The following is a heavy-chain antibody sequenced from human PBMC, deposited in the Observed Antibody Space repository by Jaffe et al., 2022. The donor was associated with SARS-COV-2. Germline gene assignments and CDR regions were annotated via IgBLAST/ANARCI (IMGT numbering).Heavy chain of an antibody. J-gene: IGHJ4*02. Sequence: QVQLVESGGGVVQPGRSLRLSCAASGFTFSSYAMHWVRQAPGKGLEWVAIIWHDGTNKYYADSVKGRFTISRDNSRNTLFLQVNSLRAEDTAVYYCARRPTSASYYFDYWGQGTLVTVSS. CDR3: ARRPTSASYYFDY. CDR1: GFTFSSYA. CDR2: IWHDGTNK. V-gene: IGHV3-33*01. D-gene: IGHD2-15*01.